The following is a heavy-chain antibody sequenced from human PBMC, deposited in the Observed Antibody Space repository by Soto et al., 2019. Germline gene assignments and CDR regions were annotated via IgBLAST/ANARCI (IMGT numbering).Heavy chain of an antibody. CDR2: ISAYNGKI. V-gene: IGHV1-18*01. J-gene: IGHJ6*02. Sequence: ASVKVSCKASGYTFTNYGISWVRQAPGQGLEWIGWISAYNGKIDYAQKVQGRVTLTTDTSTSIAFMELRRLRSDDTALYYCARETIPQINYYGTDVWGQGTTVTVSS. CDR3: ARETIPQINYYGTDV. D-gene: IGHD3-3*01. CDR1: GYTFTNYG.